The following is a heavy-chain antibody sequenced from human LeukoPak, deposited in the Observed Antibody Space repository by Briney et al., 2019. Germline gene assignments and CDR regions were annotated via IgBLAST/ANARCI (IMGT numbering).Heavy chain of an antibody. D-gene: IGHD4-17*01. Sequence: GGSLRLSCAASGFTFSSYSMNWVRQAPGKGLEWVSSISSSSSYIYYADSVKGRFTISRDNAKNSLYLQMNSLRAEDTAVYYCASGAPVTTGPYPIDYWGQGTLVTVSS. V-gene: IGHV3-21*01. CDR3: ASGAPVTTGPYPIDY. CDR1: GFTFSSYS. CDR2: ISSSSSYI. J-gene: IGHJ4*02.